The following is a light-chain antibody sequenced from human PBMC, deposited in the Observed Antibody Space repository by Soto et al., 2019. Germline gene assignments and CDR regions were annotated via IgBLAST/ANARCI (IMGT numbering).Light chain of an antibody. CDR3: QQYKDWPTT. J-gene: IGKJ1*01. CDR2: GAS. V-gene: IGKV3D-7*01. Sequence: PGERVTLSCRASQSVSSSYLTWYQQRPGQAPRLLIYGASTRATCIPARFSGSGSGTDFTLTISSLQPEDFAVYYCQQYKDWPTTFGQGTKVDIK. CDR1: QSVSSSY.